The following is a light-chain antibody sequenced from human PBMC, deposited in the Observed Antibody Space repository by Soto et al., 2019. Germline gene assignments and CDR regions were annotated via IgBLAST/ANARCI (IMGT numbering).Light chain of an antibody. CDR1: QSISSY. CDR3: QQANSFPLT. J-gene: IGKJ4*01. Sequence: DIQMTPSPSSLSASVFYRVTITCRASQSISSYLNWYQQKPGKAPNLLIYAASSLHSGVPSRFSGSGSGTDFTLTISSRQPEDFATYYCQQANSFPLTFGGGTKVDIK. CDR2: AAS. V-gene: IGKV1-39*01.